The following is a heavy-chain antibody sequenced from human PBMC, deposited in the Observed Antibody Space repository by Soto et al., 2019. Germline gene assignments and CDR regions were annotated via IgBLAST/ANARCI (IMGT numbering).Heavy chain of an antibody. CDR1: GYTLTELS. J-gene: IGHJ3*02. D-gene: IGHD4-17*01. V-gene: IGHV1-24*01. Sequence: ASVQVSCKVSGYTLTELSMHWVRQAPGKGLEWMGGFDPEDGETIYAQKFQGRVTMTEDTSTDTAYMELSSLRSEDTAVYYCATESMTTVAFDAFDIWGQGTMVTVSS. CDR3: ATESMTTVAFDAFDI. CDR2: FDPEDGET.